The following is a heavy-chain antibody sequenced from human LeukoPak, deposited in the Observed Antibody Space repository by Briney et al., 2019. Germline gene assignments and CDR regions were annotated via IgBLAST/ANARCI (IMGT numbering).Heavy chain of an antibody. J-gene: IGHJ4*02. CDR2: IWSDGSNK. CDR1: GLTFSSYG. D-gene: IGHD6-13*01. Sequence: GGSLRLSCEASGLTFSSYGMHWVRQAPGKGLEWVAVIWSDGSNKDYADSVKGRFAISRDNSKNTVWLQMNSLRAEDTAVYYCASAAGAYDHWGQGTLVTVSS. V-gene: IGHV3-33*01. CDR3: ASAAGAYDH.